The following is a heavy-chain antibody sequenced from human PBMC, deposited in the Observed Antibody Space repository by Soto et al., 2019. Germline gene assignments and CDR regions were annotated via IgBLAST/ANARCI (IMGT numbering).Heavy chain of an antibody. D-gene: IGHD6-13*01. CDR2: IYYSGST. V-gene: IGHV4-30-4*01. J-gene: IGHJ6*02. CDR3: ARDPLVEDYYYGMDV. Sequence: PSETLSLTCTVSGGSISSGDYYWSWIRQPPGKGLEWIGYIYYSGSTYYNPFLKSRVTISVDTSKNQFSLKLSSVTAADTAVYYCARDPLVEDYYYGMDVWGQGTTVTVSS. CDR1: GGSISSGDYY.